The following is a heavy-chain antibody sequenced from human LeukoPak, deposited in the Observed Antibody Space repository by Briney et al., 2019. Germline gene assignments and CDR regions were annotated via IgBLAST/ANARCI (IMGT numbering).Heavy chain of an antibody. V-gene: IGHV4-39*07. J-gene: IGHJ4*02. D-gene: IGHD3-10*01. Sequence: SQNLSLTCTVSGGSISSDSYYWSWLRPPPGKELEWIGEINHSGSTNYNPSLKSRVTISVDTSKNQFSLKLSSVTAADTAVYDCSGGRFGELLWTPWGQGTLVTVSS. CDR1: GGSISSDSYY. CDR2: INHSGST. CDR3: SGGRFGELLWTP.